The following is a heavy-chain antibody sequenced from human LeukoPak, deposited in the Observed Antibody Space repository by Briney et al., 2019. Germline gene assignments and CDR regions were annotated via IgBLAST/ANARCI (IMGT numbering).Heavy chain of an antibody. V-gene: IGHV4-39*07. Sequence: SETLSLTCTVSGGSISSSSYYWGWIRQPPGKGLEWIGSIYYSGSTYYNPSLKSRVTISVDTSKNQFSLKLSSVTAADTAVYYRARDSYSSSWYLGLDWFDPWGQGTLVTVSS. D-gene: IGHD6-13*01. CDR2: IYYSGST. CDR3: ARDSYSSSWYLGLDWFDP. J-gene: IGHJ5*02. CDR1: GGSISSSSYY.